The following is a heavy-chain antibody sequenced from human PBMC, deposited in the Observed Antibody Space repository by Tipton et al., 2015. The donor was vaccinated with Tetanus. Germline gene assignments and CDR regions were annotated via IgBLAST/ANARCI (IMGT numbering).Heavy chain of an antibody. CDR2: ISGSGGST. CDR1: GFTFSSYA. J-gene: IGHJ1*01. Sequence: SLRLSCAASGFTFSSYAMSWVRQAPGKGLEWVSAISGSGGSTYYADSVKGRFTISRDNSKNTLYLQMNSLRAEDTAVYYCAKDHGGSYYPEYFQHWGQGTLVTVSS. D-gene: IGHD1-26*01. V-gene: IGHV3-23*01. CDR3: AKDHGGSYYPEYFQH.